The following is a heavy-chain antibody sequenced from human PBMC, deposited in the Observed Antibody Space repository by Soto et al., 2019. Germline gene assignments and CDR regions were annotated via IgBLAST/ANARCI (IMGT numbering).Heavy chain of an antibody. V-gene: IGHV3-23*01. CDR3: AKARYFAWFPPLFDY. CDR1: GFTFSSYA. J-gene: IGHJ4*02. CDR2: ISGSGGST. D-gene: IGHD3-9*01. Sequence: GGSLRLSCAASGFTFSSYAMSWVRQAPGKGLEWVSAISGSGGSTYYADSVKGRFTISRDNSKNTLYLQMNSLRAEDTAVYYCAKARYFAWFPPLFDYWGQGTLVTVSS.